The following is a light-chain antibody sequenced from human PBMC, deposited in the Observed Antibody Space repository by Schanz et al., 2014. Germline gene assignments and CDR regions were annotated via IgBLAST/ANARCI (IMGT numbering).Light chain of an antibody. CDR3: QQYGTSPLT. CDR2: ATS. J-gene: IGKJ4*01. V-gene: IGKV3-20*01. CDR1: QSVSSGN. Sequence: EIVLTQSPGTLSLSPGERATLSCRASQSVSSGNLAWYQQKPGQAPRLLIYATSNRATGIPDRFSGSGSGTDFTLTISRLEPEDFAVYYCQQYGTSPLTFGGGTKVGIK.